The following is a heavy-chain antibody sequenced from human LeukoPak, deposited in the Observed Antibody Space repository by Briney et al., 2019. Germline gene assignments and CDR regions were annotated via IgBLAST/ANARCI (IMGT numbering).Heavy chain of an antibody. Sequence: GGSLRLSCAASGFTFSSYAMTWVRQAPGKGLEWVSTISGRDGSTFYADSVKGRFTISRDNSKNTLYLQMNSLRIEDTAVYYCGRGSVGFGELNYWGQGTLVTVSS. CDR2: ISGRDGST. CDR1: GFTFSSYA. V-gene: IGHV3-23*01. D-gene: IGHD3-10*01. J-gene: IGHJ4*02. CDR3: GRGSVGFGELNY.